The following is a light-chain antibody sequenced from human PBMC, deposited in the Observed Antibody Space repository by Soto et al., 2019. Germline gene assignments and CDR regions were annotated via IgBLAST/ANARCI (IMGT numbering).Light chain of an antibody. V-gene: IGLV2-11*01. CDR3: CSYAGTYTLWV. J-gene: IGLJ3*02. CDR2: DVS. Sequence: QSALTQPRSVYGSPGQSVTIACTGTSSDVGGYNYVSWYQQYPGKAPKLIIYDVSKRPSGVPDRFSGSKSGNTASLTISGLQAEDEADYYCCSYAGTYTLWVFGGGTKLTVL. CDR1: SSDVGGYNY.